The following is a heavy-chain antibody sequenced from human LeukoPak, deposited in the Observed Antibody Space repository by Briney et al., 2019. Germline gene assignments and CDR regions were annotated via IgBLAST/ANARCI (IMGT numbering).Heavy chain of an antibody. CDR2: LYTSGST. CDR1: GGSMSSGSYY. V-gene: IGHV4-61*02. CDR3: ARGEAARYQLMTMHY. Sequence: PSDTLSLTCTVSGGSMSSGSYYWSWIRQPAGKGLEWIGRLYTSGSTNYHPSLKSRVTIYVDKSKNQFSLKLSPVTAADTAVYYCARGEAARYQLMTMHYWGQGTLVTVSS. J-gene: IGHJ4*02. D-gene: IGHD2-2*01.